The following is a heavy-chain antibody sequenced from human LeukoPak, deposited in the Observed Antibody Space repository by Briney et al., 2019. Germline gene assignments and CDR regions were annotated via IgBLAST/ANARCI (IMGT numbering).Heavy chain of an antibody. V-gene: IGHV1-18*01. J-gene: IGHJ3*02. CDR2: ISAYNGNT. D-gene: IGHD6-13*01. Sequence: ASVKVSCKASGYTLTSYGISWVRRAPGQGLEWMGWISAYNGNTNYAQKLQGRVTMTTDTSTSTAYMELRSLRSDDTAVYYCARDIASSWYENDAFDIWGQGTMVTVSS. CDR1: GYTLTSYG. CDR3: ARDIASSWYENDAFDI.